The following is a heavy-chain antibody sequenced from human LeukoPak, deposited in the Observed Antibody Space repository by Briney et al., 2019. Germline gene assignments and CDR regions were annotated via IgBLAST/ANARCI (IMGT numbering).Heavy chain of an antibody. V-gene: IGHV1-18*01. CDR2: ISAYNGNT. CDR3: EREARDDILTGYYPYYFDY. Sequence: GASVKVSCTASGYTFTIYGISWGRQAPGQGLGLMGCISAYNGNTNYAQKLQGRVTMTTDTSTSTAYMELRSLRSDDTAVYYCEREARDDILTGYYPYYFDYWGQGTLVTVSS. J-gene: IGHJ4*02. D-gene: IGHD3-9*01. CDR1: GYTFTIYG.